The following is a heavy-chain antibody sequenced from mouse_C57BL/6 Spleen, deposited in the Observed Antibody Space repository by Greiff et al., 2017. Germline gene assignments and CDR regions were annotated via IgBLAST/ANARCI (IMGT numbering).Heavy chain of an antibody. D-gene: IGHD1-1*01. J-gene: IGHJ2*01. V-gene: IGHV1-53*01. CDR3: ARSPFFITTVVDYFDY. CDR2: INPSNGGT. CDR1: GYTFTSYW. Sequence: QVQLQQPGTELVKPGASVKLSCKASGYTFTSYWMHWVKQRPGQGLEWIGNINPSNGGTNYNEKFKSKATLTVDKSSSTAYMQLSSLTSEDSAVYYCARSPFFITTVVDYFDYWGQGTTLTVSS.